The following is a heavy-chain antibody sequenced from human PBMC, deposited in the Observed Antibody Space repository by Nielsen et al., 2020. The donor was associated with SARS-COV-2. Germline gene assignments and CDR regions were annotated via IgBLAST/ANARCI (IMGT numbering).Heavy chain of an antibody. CDR2: IKQDGSEK. Sequence: WLRQPPGKGLEWVANIKQDGSEKYYVDSVKGRFTISRDNAKKSLYLQMNSLRAEDTAVYYCARDVPGYCSGGTCYSGYAFDIWGQGTMVTVSS. J-gene: IGHJ3*02. V-gene: IGHV3-7*03. D-gene: IGHD2-15*01. CDR3: ARDVPGYCSGGTCYSGYAFDI.